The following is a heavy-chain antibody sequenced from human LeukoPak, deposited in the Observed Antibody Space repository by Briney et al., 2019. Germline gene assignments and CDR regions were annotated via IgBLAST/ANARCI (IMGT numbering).Heavy chain of an antibody. D-gene: IGHD1-26*01. V-gene: IGHV1-69*05. CDR2: IIPIFGTA. CDR1: GGTFSSNA. CDR3: ASSGGERSSTFWDYYYYMDV. J-gene: IGHJ6*03. Sequence: SVKVSCKASGGTFSSNAISWVRQAPGQGLEWMGGIIPIFGTANYAQKFQGRVTITTDESTSTAYMELSSLRSEDTAVYYCASSGGERSSTFWDYYYYMDVWGKGTTVTVSS.